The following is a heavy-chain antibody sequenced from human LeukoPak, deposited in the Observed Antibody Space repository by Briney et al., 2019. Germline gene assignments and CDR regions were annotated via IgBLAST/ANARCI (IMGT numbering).Heavy chain of an antibody. V-gene: IGHV3-30*04. D-gene: IGHD3-16*01. J-gene: IGHJ4*02. Sequence: GWSLRLSCVASGFTFTNFALHWVRQAPGKGLEGVALIAFDGSEKYYADSVKGRFTISRDNSKNTLYLQLNSLPAEDTAVYFCARDPAGRGAYYFDYWGQGTLVTVSS. CDR2: IAFDGSEK. CDR1: GFTFTNFA. CDR3: ARDPAGRGAYYFDY.